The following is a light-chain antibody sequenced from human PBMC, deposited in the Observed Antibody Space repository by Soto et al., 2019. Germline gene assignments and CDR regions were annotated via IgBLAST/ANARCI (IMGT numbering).Light chain of an antibody. CDR3: CSSAGTHTYV. CDR2: DVT. J-gene: IGLJ1*01. V-gene: IGLV2-11*01. CDR1: SSDVGGYDS. Sequence: QSVLTQPRSVSGSPGQSVTISCTGTSSDVGGYDSVSWYQQHPGQAPKLMIYDVTGRPSGVPDRCSASKSGNTASLTISGLQAEDEADYYCCSSAGTHTYVFGTGTKVTVL.